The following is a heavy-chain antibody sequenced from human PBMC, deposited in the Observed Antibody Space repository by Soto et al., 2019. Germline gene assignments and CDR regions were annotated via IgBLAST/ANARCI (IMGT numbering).Heavy chain of an antibody. Sequence: EVQLLESGGGLIQPGGSLRLSCAASGFTFSSYAMSWVRQAPGKGLEWVSAISTSGGSTFYADSVKGRFTISRDNFKNTLYLQMNSLRVEDTAVYYCAKKAGYCGYDPFDYWGQGTLVTVSS. V-gene: IGHV3-23*01. D-gene: IGHD5-12*01. CDR1: GFTFSSYA. CDR2: ISTSGGST. CDR3: AKKAGYCGYDPFDY. J-gene: IGHJ4*02.